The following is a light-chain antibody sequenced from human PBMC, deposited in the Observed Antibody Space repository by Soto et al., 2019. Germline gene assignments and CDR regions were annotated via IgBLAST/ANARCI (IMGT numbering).Light chain of an antibody. CDR1: LSVSVY. V-gene: IGKV3-15*01. CDR2: GAS. CDR3: QQYNKWPLT. Sequence: VVLTQSPSALSLSPRERATLSCMTSLSVSVYLDWYQQKPGQAPRLLISGASSRATGIPVRFSGSGSGTEFTLTISSLQSEDFAVYYCQQYNKWPLTVGQGTRLAIK. J-gene: IGKJ5*01.